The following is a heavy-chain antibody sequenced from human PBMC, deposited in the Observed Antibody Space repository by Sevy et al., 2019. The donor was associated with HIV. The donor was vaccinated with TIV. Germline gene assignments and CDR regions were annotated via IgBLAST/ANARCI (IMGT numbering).Heavy chain of an antibody. V-gene: IGHV1-69*13. Sequence: ASVKVSCKASGGTFSSYAISWVRQAPGQGLEWMGGIIPIFGTANYAQKFQGRVTITADESTSTAYVELGSLGSEDTAVYYCARGSSSWQRYDYWGQGTLVTVSS. CDR1: GGTFSSYA. CDR3: ARGSSSWQRYDY. D-gene: IGHD6-13*01. J-gene: IGHJ4*02. CDR2: IIPIFGTA.